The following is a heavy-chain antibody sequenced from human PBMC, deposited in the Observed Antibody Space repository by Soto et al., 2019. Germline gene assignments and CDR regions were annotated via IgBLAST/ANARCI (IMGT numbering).Heavy chain of an antibody. D-gene: IGHD3-9*01. J-gene: IGHJ3*02. CDR1: GFTFSSYA. CDR3: ANPVYYDSAGDAFDI. V-gene: IGHV3-30-3*01. Sequence: QVQLVESGGGAVQPGRSLRLACEASGFTFSSYAMHWVRQAPGKGLEWVAVISYDGSNKYYADSVKGRFTISRDNSKNTLYLQMNSLRAENTAVYYCANPVYYDSAGDAFDIWRQGTMVTVSS. CDR2: ISYDGSNK.